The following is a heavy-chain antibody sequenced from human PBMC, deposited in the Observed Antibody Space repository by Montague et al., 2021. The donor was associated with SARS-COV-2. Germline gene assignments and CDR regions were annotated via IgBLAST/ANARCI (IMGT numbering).Heavy chain of an antibody. V-gene: IGHV3-30*04. CDR1: GFDFSTYA. D-gene: IGHD3-9*01. J-gene: IGHJ4*02. CDR2: ISYDGSLK. CDR3: ARDDYVVLTNSVWGFDY. Sequence: SLRLSCAASGFDFSTYALHWVRQAPGKGLEWLSVISYDGSLKYYADSVTGRFTTSRDNSKKTVYLQLSSLTTEDTGIYYCARDDYVVLTNSVWGFDYWGQGTLGTVSS.